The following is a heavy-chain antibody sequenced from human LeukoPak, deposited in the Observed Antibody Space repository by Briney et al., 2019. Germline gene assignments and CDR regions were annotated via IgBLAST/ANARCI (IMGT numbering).Heavy chain of an antibody. J-gene: IGHJ5*02. CDR1: EGTFSSYA. CDR2: IIPIFGTA. CDR3: AREAVNPNWFDP. V-gene: IGHV1-69*13. Sequence: EASVTVSCKASEGTFSSYAISWVRQAPGQGLEWMGGIIPIFGTANYAQKFQGRVTITADESTSTAYMELSSLRSEDTAVYYCAREAVNPNWFDPWGQGTLVTVSS.